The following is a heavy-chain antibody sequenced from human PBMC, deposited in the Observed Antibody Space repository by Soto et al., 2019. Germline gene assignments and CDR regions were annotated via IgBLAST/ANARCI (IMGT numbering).Heavy chain of an antibody. D-gene: IGHD3-10*01. Sequence: QVQLQESGPGLVKPSGTLSLTCAVSGGSISSSNWWSWVRQPPGKGLEWIGEIYHSGSTNYNPSLMRRVTISVDKSKNQFSLKLSSVTAADTAVYYCARAHLAHGSGRSWFDPWGQGTLVTVSS. CDR1: GGSISSSNW. J-gene: IGHJ5*02. V-gene: IGHV4-4*02. CDR3: ARAHLAHGSGRSWFDP. CDR2: IYHSGST.